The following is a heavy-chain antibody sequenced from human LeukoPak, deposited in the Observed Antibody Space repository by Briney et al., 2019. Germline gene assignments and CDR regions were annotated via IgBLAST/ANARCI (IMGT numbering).Heavy chain of an antibody. CDR3: AKQLGYCSDGSCYFPY. CDR2: IWYDGSNK. D-gene: IGHD2-15*01. V-gene: IGHV3-33*06. Sequence: PGGSLRLSCAASGFTFSSYGTHWVRQAPGKGLEWVAVIWYDGSNKYYADSVKGRFTISRDNSKNTLYLQMNSLRAEDTAVYYCAKQLGYCSDGSCYFPYWGQGTLVTVSS. CDR1: GFTFSSYG. J-gene: IGHJ4*02.